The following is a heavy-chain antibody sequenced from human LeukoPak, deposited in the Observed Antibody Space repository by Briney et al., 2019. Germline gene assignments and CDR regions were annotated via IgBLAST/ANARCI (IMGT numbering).Heavy chain of an antibody. CDR2: IRSKANSYAT. CDR1: GLTFSGSA. D-gene: IGHD3-10*01. CDR3: TRHSQRGRNQNWFDP. J-gene: IGHJ5*02. Sequence: GGSLRLSCAASGLTFSGSAMHWVRQASGKGLEWVGRIRSKANSYATAYAASVKGRFTISRDDSKNTAYLQMNSLKTEDTAVYYCTRHSQRGRNQNWFDPWGQGTLVTVSS. V-gene: IGHV3-73*01.